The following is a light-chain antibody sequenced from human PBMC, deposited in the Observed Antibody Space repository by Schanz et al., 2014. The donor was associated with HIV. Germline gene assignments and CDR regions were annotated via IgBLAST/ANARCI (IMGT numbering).Light chain of an antibody. CDR1: SSNIGSVYD. CDR3: AAWDDNLDGWV. CDR2: ANS. Sequence: QSVLTQPPSVSGAPGQRVTISCTGSSSNIGSVYDVHWYQQLPGTAPKHLIFANSDRPSGLPDRFSGSTSDTSASLAISGLQSEDEADYYCAAWDDNLDGWVFGGGTKLTVL. J-gene: IGLJ3*02. V-gene: IGLV1-40*01.